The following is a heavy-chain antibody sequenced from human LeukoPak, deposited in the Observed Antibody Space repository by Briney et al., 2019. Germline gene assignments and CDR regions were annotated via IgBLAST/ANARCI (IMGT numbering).Heavy chain of an antibody. CDR2: ISSSSSYI. CDR3: AKEKYYYDSSGLGY. J-gene: IGHJ4*02. Sequence: GGSLRLSCAASGFTFSSYSMNWVRQAPGKGLEWVSSISSSSSYIYYADSVKGRFTISRDNSKNTLYLQMNSLRAEDTAVYYCAKEKYYYDSSGLGYWGQGTLVTVSS. CDR1: GFTFSSYS. V-gene: IGHV3-21*01. D-gene: IGHD3-22*01.